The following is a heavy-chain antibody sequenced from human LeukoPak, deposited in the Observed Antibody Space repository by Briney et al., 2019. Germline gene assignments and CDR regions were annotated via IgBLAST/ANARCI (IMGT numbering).Heavy chain of an antibody. CDR3: ARSGYSYGRNDYYYYYMDV. Sequence: SVKVSCKASGGTFSSYAISWVRQAPGQGLEWMGGIIPIFGTANYAQKFQGRVTITTDESTSTAYMELSSPRSEDTAVYYCARSGYSYGRNDYYYYYMDVWGKGTTVTVSS. V-gene: IGHV1-69*05. CDR2: IIPIFGTA. CDR1: GGTFSSYA. J-gene: IGHJ6*03. D-gene: IGHD5-18*01.